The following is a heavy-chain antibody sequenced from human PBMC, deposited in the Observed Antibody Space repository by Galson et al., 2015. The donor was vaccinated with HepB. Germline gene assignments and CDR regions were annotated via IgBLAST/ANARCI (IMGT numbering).Heavy chain of an antibody. D-gene: IGHD3-10*01. J-gene: IGHJ4*02. CDR3: AREVELGGGYFDY. CDR1: GFTFSSYA. Sequence: SLRLSCAASGFTFSSYAMHWVRQAPGKGLEWVAVISYDGSNKYYADSVKGRFTISRDNSKNTLYLQMNSLRAEDTAVYYCAREVELGGGYFDYWGQGTLVTVSS. V-gene: IGHV3-30-3*01. CDR2: ISYDGSNK.